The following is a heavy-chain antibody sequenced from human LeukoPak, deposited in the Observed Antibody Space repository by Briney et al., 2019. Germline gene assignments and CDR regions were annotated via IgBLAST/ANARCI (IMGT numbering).Heavy chain of an antibody. CDR3: ARDPYSRSWSYGMDV. J-gene: IGHJ6*02. D-gene: IGHD6-13*01. V-gene: IGHV3-7*05. CDR2: IKEDGSEE. Sequence: GGSLRLSCAASGFPFSTYWMSWVRQTPEKGLEWVANIKEDGSEEVYVDSVKGRFTISRDNAKSSLYLQMNSLRTEDTAVYYCARDPYSRSWSYGMDVWGQGTTVTVSS. CDR1: GFPFSTYW.